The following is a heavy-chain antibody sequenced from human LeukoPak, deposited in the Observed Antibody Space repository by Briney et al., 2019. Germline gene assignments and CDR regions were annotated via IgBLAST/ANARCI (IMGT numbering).Heavy chain of an antibody. CDR3: ARAGYCGDGGCRGGSAFDV. Sequence: ASVKVSCKPSGYTFANYDIYWVRQAPGQGLECMGWISGYTGDTKYAQNLQGRFTVTTDTSTSTVYMELRSLTYDDTAVYYCARAGYCGDGGCRGGSAFDVWGQGTMVTVSS. J-gene: IGHJ3*01. D-gene: IGHD2-15*01. CDR2: ISGYTGDT. V-gene: IGHV1-18*01. CDR1: GYTFANYD.